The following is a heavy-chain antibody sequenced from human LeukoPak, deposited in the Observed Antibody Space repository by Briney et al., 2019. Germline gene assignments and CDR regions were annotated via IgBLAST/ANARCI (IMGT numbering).Heavy chain of an antibody. V-gene: IGHV1-18*01. J-gene: IGHJ4*02. CDR2: ISAYNGNT. D-gene: IGHD6-13*01. CDR1: GYTFTSYG. CDR3: ARXRLIAAAGNLDY. Sequence: GXSVKVXCKASGYTFTSYGISWVRQAPGQGLEWMGWISAYNGNTNYAQKLQGRVTMTTDTSTSTAYMELRSLRSDDTAVYYCARXRLIAAAGNLDYWGQGTLVTVSS.